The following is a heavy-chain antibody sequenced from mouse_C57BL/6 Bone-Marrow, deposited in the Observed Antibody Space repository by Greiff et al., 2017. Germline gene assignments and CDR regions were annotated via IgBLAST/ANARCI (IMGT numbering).Heavy chain of an antibody. D-gene: IGHD2-14*01. CDR1: GYSITSGYY. Sequence: EVQLQQSGPGLVKPSQSLSLTCSVTGYSITSGYYWNWIRQFPGNKLEWMGYISYDGSNNYNPSLKNRISITRDTSKNQFFLKLNSVTTEDTATYYCARSGVRRGFAYWGQGTLVTVSA. CDR2: ISYDGSN. V-gene: IGHV3-6*01. J-gene: IGHJ3*01. CDR3: ARSGVRRGFAY.